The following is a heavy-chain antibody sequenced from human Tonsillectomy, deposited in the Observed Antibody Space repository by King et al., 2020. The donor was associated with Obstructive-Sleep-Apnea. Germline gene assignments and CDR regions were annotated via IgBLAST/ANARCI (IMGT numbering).Heavy chain of an antibody. CDR3: ATDRTGSLDY. V-gene: IGHV3-21*01. CDR1: GFTFSSYS. D-gene: IGHD3-10*01. J-gene: IGHJ4*02. Sequence: VQLVDFGGGLVKPGGSLRLSCAASGFTFSSYSLNWVRPAPGKGLEWVSSISSSSSYIYYADSVRGRFTISRDNAKNSRYLQMNSLRAEDTAVYYCATDRTGSLDYWGQGTLATVSS. CDR2: ISSSSSYI.